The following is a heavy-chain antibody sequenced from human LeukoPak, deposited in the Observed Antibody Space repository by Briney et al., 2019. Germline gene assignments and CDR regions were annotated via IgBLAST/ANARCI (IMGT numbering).Heavy chain of an antibody. CDR2: IIPIFGTA. Sequence: GPSVKVSCKASGGTFSSYAISWVRQAHGQGLEWMGRIIPIFGTANYAQKFQGRVTITTDESTSTAYMELSSLRSEDTAVYYCAVDTAMGLYFDYWGQGTLVTVSS. V-gene: IGHV1-69*05. D-gene: IGHD5-18*01. CDR3: AVDTAMGLYFDY. CDR1: GGTFSSYA. J-gene: IGHJ4*02.